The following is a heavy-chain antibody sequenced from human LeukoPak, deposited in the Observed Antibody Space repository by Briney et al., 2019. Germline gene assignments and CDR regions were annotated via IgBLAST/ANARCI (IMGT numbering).Heavy chain of an antibody. D-gene: IGHD2-2*02. CDR1: GFTFSSYG. CDR2: ISYDGSNK. CDR3: ARVRYPTGFFDY. J-gene: IGHJ4*02. Sequence: GGSLRLSCAASGFTFSSYGMHWVRQAPGKGLEWVAVISYDGSNKYYADSVRGRFTISRDNSKNTVFLQMNSLRVEDTAVYYCARVRYPTGFFDYWGQGTLVTVSS. V-gene: IGHV3-30*03.